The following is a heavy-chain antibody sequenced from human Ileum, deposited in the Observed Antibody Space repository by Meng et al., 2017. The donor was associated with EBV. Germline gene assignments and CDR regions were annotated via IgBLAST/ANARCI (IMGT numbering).Heavy chain of an antibody. D-gene: IGHD2-15*01. CDR1: SGSSSSFD. V-gene: IGHV4-59*08. CDR3: ARGGWSLDY. CDR2: SLYSGST. Sequence: QELDPGPVQPSDAPSLACSVSSGSSSSFDWSLPRQPPGEGVEWIGYSLYSGSTTYNPSLKRRVTISDDTSKNQFSLNLTSVTAAYSAVYYCARGGWSLDYWGQGTLVTVSS. J-gene: IGHJ4*02.